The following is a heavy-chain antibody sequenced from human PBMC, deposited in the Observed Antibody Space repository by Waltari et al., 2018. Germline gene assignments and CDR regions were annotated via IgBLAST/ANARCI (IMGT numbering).Heavy chain of an antibody. CDR2: IRSDGTGT. CDR1: FNFSTYW. D-gene: IGHD5-18*01. CDR3: ASGIQLSSW. Sequence: FNFSTYWMHWVRQAPGKGLLWVSRIRSDGTGTDYADSVKGRFTISRDNAKNTLFLQMDSLRAEDTAVYYCASGIQLSSWGGQGTLVSVSS. J-gene: IGHJ4*02. V-gene: IGHV3-74*01.